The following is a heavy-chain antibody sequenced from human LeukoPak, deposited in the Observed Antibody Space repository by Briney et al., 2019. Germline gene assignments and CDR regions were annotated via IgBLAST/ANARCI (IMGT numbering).Heavy chain of an antibody. CDR1: GGSFSGYY. D-gene: IGHD2-2*01. Sequence: SETLSLTCAVYGGSFSGYYWSWIRQPPGKGLEWIGEINHSGSTNYNPSLKSRVTISVDTSKNQFPLKLSSVTAADTAVYYCARGRSCSSTSCYYDNWFDPWGQGTLVTVSS. J-gene: IGHJ5*02. CDR2: INHSGST. V-gene: IGHV4-34*01. CDR3: ARGRSCSSTSCYYDNWFDP.